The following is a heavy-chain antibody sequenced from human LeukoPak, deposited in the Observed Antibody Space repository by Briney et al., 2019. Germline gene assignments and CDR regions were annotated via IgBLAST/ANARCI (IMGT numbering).Heavy chain of an antibody. Sequence: PGGSLRLSCAASGFTFSSYWMSWVRQAPGKGLEWVANIKQDGSEKYYVDSVKGRFTISRDNAKNSLYLQMNSLRAEDTAVYYCASHENDYYDSSGYYYGGQGTLVTVS. CDR2: IKQDGSEK. CDR3: ASHENDYYDSSGYYY. V-gene: IGHV3-7*01. J-gene: IGHJ4*02. D-gene: IGHD3-22*01. CDR1: GFTFSSYW.